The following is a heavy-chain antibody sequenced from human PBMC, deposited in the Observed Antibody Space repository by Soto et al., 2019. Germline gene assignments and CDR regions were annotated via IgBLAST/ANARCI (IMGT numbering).Heavy chain of an antibody. CDR1: GFTFSSYA. J-gene: IGHJ6*02. CDR2: ISYDGSNK. Sequence: GGSLRLSCAASGFTFSSYAMHWVRQAPGKGLEWVAVISYDGSNKYYADSVKGRFTNSRDNSKNTLYLQMNSLRAEDTAVYYCARDGGIAAAGTPYYYYYGMDVWGQGTTVTVSS. CDR3: ARDGGIAAAGTPYYYYYGMDV. D-gene: IGHD6-13*01. V-gene: IGHV3-30-3*01.